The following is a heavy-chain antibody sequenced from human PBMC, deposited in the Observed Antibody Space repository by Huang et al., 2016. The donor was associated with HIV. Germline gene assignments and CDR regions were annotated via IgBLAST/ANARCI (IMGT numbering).Heavy chain of an antibody. CDR2: INTKTGEP. D-gene: IGHD6-19*01. CDR1: GYTFTNYA. CDR3: ARGVAVTGGGAFDI. Sequence: QVQLVQSGSELKKPGASVKVSCRASGYTFTNYAMNWVRQAPGQGLEWLGWINTKTGEPAYAQGFTGRFVFSLDTSVRTAYLQISSLKADDTGVYYCARGVAVTGGGAFDIWGQGTMFTVSS. V-gene: IGHV7-4-1*02. J-gene: IGHJ3*02.